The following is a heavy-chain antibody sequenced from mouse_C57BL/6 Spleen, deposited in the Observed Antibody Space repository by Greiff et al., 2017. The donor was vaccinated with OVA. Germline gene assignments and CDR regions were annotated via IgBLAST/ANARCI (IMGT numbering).Heavy chain of an antibody. CDR1: GYTFTSYG. J-gene: IGHJ4*01. Sequence: VQLQQSGAELARPGASVKLSCKASGYTFTSYGISWVKQRTGQGLEWIGEIYPRSGNTYSNEKFKGKATLTADKSSSTAYMELRSLTSEYSAVYFCASLDTTVSYYAMDYWGQGTSVTVSS. CDR2: IYPRSGNT. CDR3: ASLDTTVSYYAMDY. V-gene: IGHV1-81*01. D-gene: IGHD1-1*01.